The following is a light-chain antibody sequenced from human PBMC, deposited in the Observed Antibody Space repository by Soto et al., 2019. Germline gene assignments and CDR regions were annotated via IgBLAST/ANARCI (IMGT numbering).Light chain of an antibody. J-gene: IGKJ1*01. CDR3: QQRSNWLLT. Sequence: EIVLTQSPATLSLSPGERATLSCRASQRVSRYLAWYQQKPGQAPRLLIYDASNRATGIPARFSGSGSGTDFTLTISSLEPEDFAVYYCQQRSNWLLTFGQGTKVEIK. CDR1: QRVSRY. V-gene: IGKV3-11*01. CDR2: DAS.